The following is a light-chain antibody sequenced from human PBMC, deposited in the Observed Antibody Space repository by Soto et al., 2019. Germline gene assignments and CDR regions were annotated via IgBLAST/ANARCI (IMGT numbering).Light chain of an antibody. CDR1: QSVSSSY. CDR2: GAS. Sequence: EIVLTQSPGTLSLSPGERATLSCRASQSVSSSYLAWYRQKPGQAPRLLIYGASSRATGIPDRVSGSGSGTDITLTICRLEPEDFAVYYCQQYGSSPCTFGQGTKLQIK. CDR3: QQYGSSPCT. J-gene: IGKJ2*02. V-gene: IGKV3-20*01.